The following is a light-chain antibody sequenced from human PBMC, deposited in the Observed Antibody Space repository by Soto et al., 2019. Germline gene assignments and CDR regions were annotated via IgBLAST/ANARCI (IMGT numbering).Light chain of an antibody. V-gene: IGLV6-57*02. CDR2: EDN. CDR1: SGSIASNY. Sequence: NFMLTQPHSVSESPGKTVTISCTGSSGSIASNYVQWYQQRPGSAPTTVIYEDNQRPSGVPDRFSGSIDSSSNSASLTISGLKTEDEADYYWQSYDSSNLWVFGGVTQLTVL. J-gene: IGLJ3*02. CDR3: QSYDSSNLWV.